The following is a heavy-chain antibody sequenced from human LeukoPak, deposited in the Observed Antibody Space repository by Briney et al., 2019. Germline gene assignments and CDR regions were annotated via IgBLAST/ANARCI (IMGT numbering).Heavy chain of an antibody. V-gene: IGHV4-4*02. Sequence: SGTLSLTCAVSGGSISSSNWWSWVRQPPGKGLDWIGEIYHSGSTDYNPSLKSRVTISVDKSKNQFSLKLSSVTAADTAVYYCARDLRYFDWLRFDPWGQGTLVTVSS. CDR2: IYHSGST. D-gene: IGHD3-9*01. CDR3: ARDLRYFDWLRFDP. CDR1: GGSISSSNW. J-gene: IGHJ5*02.